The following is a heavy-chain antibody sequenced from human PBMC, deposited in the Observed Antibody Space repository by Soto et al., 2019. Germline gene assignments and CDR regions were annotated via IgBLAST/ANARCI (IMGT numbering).Heavy chain of an antibody. Sequence: GGSLRLSCAASGFTFSSYGMHWVRQAPGKGLEWLAVISYDGSNKYYADSVKGRFTISRDNSKNTLYLQMNSLRAEDTAVYYCAKDAQDSSHFDYWGQGTLVTVSS. CDR2: ISYDGSNK. V-gene: IGHV3-30*18. CDR1: GFTFSSYG. D-gene: IGHD6-19*01. J-gene: IGHJ4*02. CDR3: AKDAQDSSHFDY.